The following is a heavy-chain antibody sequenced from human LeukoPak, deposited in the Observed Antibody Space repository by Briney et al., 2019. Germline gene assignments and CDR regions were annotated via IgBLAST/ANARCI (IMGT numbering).Heavy chain of an antibody. V-gene: IGHV4-34*01. CDR1: GGSLSGYY. J-gene: IGHJ4*02. CDR3: ARGKGTVTF. D-gene: IGHD4-11*01. CDR2: INHSGYT. Sequence: SETLSLTCAVYGGSLSGYYWSWIRQPPGKGLEWIGEINHSGYTNYHPSLKSRVVISVDTSKKQFSLKLNSVTAADTAVYYCARGKGTVTFWAQGTVVSVSS.